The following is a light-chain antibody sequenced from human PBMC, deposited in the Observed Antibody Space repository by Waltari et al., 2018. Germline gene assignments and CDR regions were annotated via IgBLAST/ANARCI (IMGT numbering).Light chain of an antibody. Sequence: QSALTQPASVSGSPGQSITISCTGTSSDVGGYNYVSWYQQHPGKAPKLLIFDVSNRPSGVSNRFSGPKSGNTASLTISGLQAEDESDYYCCSFTSGSTWVFGGGTKLTVL. CDR1: SSDVGGYNY. J-gene: IGLJ3*02. CDR2: DVS. V-gene: IGLV2-14*01. CDR3: CSFTSGSTWV.